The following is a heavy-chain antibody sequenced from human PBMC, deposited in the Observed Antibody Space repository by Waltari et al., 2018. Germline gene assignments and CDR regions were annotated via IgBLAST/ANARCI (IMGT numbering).Heavy chain of an antibody. Sequence: QVQLVQSGAEVKKPGSSVKVSCKASGGTFSSYAISWVRQAPGQGLEWMGGIIPIFGTANYAQKFQGRVTITADESTSTAYMELSSLRSEDTAVYYCASPYSSSPRYYYYGMDVWGQGTTVTVSS. CDR3: ASPYSSSPRYYYYGMDV. J-gene: IGHJ6*02. V-gene: IGHV1-69*12. CDR1: GGTFSSYA. D-gene: IGHD6-6*01. CDR2: IIPIFGTA.